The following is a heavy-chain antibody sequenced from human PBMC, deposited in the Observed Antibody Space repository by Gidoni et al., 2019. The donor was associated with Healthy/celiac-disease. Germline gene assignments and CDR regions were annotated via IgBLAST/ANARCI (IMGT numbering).Heavy chain of an antibody. J-gene: IGHJ3*02. D-gene: IGHD6-13*01. Sequence: EVQLLESGGGLVQPGGSLRLSCAASGFTFSSYAMSWVRRAPGKGLEWVSAISGSGGSTYYADSVKGRFTISRDKSKNTLYLQMNSLRAEDTAVYYCAKVYIRIAAAGEGAFDIWGQGTMVTVSS. CDR1: GFTFSSYA. CDR2: ISGSGGST. CDR3: AKVYIRIAAAGEGAFDI. V-gene: IGHV3-23*01.